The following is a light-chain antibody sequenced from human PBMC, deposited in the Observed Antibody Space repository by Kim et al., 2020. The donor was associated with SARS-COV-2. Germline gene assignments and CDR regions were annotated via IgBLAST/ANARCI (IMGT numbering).Light chain of an antibody. CDR3: QQYGSSPWT. CDR2: GAS. Sequence: PGERATHAGRASQSVSSSYLAWYQQKPGQAPRLLIYGASSRATGIPDRFSGSGSGTDFTLTISRLEPEDFAVYYCQQYGSSPWTFGQGTKVDIK. J-gene: IGKJ1*01. V-gene: IGKV3-20*01. CDR1: QSVSSSY.